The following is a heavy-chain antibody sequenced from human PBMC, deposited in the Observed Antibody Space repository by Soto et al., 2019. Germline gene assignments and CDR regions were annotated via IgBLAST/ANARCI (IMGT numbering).Heavy chain of an antibody. D-gene: IGHD2-21*02. V-gene: IGHV1-18*01. Sequence: GASVKVSCKASGYTFTSYGISWVRQAPGQGLEWMGWISAYNGNTNYAQKLQGRVTMTTDTSTSTAYMELRSLRSDDTAVYYCARVDPYCGGDCYYAFDIWRQGTMVTVSS. CDR2: ISAYNGNT. J-gene: IGHJ3*02. CDR1: GYTFTSYG. CDR3: ARVDPYCGGDCYYAFDI.